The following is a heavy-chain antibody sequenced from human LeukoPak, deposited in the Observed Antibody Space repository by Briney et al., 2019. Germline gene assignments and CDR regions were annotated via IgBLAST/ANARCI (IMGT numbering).Heavy chain of an antibody. D-gene: IGHD3-16*01. J-gene: IGHJ4*02. Sequence: GRSLRLSCAASGFTFADYSMHWVRQGPGNVMEWVSVISWDGGSTSYADSVKGRFTISRDNSKNSLYLQMNSLRSEDSALYYCAKDRGGVDYWGQGTLVTVSS. CDR2: ISWDGGST. V-gene: IGHV3-43*01. CDR1: GFTFADYS. CDR3: AKDRGGVDY.